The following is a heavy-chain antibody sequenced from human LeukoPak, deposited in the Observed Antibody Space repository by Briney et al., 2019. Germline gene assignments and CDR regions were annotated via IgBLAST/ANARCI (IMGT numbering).Heavy chain of an antibody. CDR3: ARDSEETHLQGTLFYFDY. CDR2: IKQDGSEK. J-gene: IGHJ4*02. Sequence: GGSLRLSCAASGFTFSSYWMSWVRQAPGKGREWVANIKQDGSEKYYVDSVKGRFTISRDNAKNSLYLQMNSLRAEDTAVYYCARDSEETHLQGTLFYFDYWGQGTLVTVSS. V-gene: IGHV3-7*01. CDR1: GFTFSSYW. D-gene: IGHD1-14*01.